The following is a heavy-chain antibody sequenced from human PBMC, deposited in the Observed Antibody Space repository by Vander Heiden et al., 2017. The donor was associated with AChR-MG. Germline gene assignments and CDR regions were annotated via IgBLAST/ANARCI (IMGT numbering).Heavy chain of an antibody. D-gene: IGHD1-1*01. J-gene: IGHJ4*02. CDR3: AKDWPRHWQNY. CDR1: EFTFSTYA. CDR2: IDNSGGST. Sequence: EVQLVESGGGLVQPGGSLRLSCETSEFTFSTYAMSWVRQAPGRGPEWVSSIDNSGGSTFYADSVKGRFTISRDNSRNTLFLQMDSLRVEDTAVYYCAKDWPRHWQNYWGQGTLVTVSS. V-gene: IGHV3-23*04.